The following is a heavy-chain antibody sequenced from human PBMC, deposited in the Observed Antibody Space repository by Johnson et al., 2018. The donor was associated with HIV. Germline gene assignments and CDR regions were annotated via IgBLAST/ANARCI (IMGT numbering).Heavy chain of an antibody. CDR1: GFTFSSYA. CDR2: ISYDGSDK. Sequence: QVQLVESGGGVVQPGRSLRLSCAASGFTFSSYAMHWVRQAPGKGLEWVAVISYDGSDKDYADSVKGRFTISRDSSKNTLYLQMNSLRVEDTAVYYCAREYSSLSQGAFDIWGQGTMVTVSS. D-gene: IGHD6-6*01. CDR3: AREYSSLSQGAFDI. V-gene: IGHV3-30*04. J-gene: IGHJ3*02.